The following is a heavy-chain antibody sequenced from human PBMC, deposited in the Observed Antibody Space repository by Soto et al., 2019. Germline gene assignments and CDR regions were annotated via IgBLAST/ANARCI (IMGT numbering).Heavy chain of an antibody. CDR3: ARHFVAVVIKGWGY. D-gene: IGHD3-22*01. CDR2: IYYNGTA. CDR1: GDSITSNSYF. V-gene: IGHV4-39*01. J-gene: IGHJ4*02. Sequence: PSETLSLTCTVSGDSITSNSYFWAWIRQPPGKGLEWIGRIYYNGTAYYNPSLKSRVTMSVDTSKNQFSLKLISVTAADTAVYYCARHFVAVVIKGWGYWGQGALVTVSS.